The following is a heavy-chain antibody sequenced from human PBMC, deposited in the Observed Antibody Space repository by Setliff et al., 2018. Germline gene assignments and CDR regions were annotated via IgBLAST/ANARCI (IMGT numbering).Heavy chain of an antibody. CDR3: ARDLGSGSYYYYYGMDV. CDR1: GGSFSGYY. Sequence: PSETLSLTCAVYGGSFSGYYWSWIRQPPGKRLEWIGEIIHSGSTNYNPSLKSRVTISVDTSKNQFSLKLSSVTAADTAVYYCARDLGSGSYYYYYGMDVWGQGTTVTVSS. J-gene: IGHJ6*02. V-gene: IGHV4-34*12. CDR2: IIHSGST. D-gene: IGHD1-26*01.